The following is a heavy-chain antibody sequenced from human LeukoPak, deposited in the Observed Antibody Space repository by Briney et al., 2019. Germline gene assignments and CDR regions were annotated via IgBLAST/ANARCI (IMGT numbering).Heavy chain of an antibody. Sequence: GGSLRLFCTASGLTFSSYGMSWVRQAPGKGLAWVSAISGSGVNTYYADSVKGRFTISRDNSKNTLYLQMNSLRAEDTAVYYCAKVSNELWPSGYWGQGTLVTVSS. D-gene: IGHD3-16*01. CDR1: GLTFSSYG. V-gene: IGHV3-23*01. CDR2: ISGSGVNT. CDR3: AKVSNELWPSGY. J-gene: IGHJ4*02.